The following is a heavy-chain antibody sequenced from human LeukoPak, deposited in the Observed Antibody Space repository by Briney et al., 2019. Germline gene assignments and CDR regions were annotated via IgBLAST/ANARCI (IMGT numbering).Heavy chain of an antibody. D-gene: IGHD2-2*01. CDR3: ARVGVVPAAIPDGFDI. CDR1: GFTVSSNY. CDR2: IYSGGST. V-gene: IGHV3-53*01. J-gene: IGHJ3*02. Sequence: GGSLRLSCAASGFTVSSNYMSWVRQAPGKGLEWVSVIYSGGSTYYADSVKGRFTVSRDNSKNTLYLQMNSLTAEDTAVYYCARVGVVPAAIPDGFDIWGQGTMVTVSS.